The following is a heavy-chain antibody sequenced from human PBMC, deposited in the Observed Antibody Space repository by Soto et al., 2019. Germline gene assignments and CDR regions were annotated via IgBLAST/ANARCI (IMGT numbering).Heavy chain of an antibody. CDR3: ARVDYGDYPWFDP. CDR2: VYYNGST. Sequence: QVQLQESGPGLVKPSDTLSLTCSVSGGSVSSHLYYWGWIRQPPGNGLEWIANVYYNGSTNYKPSLKSRVTISVDTSKNQFSLKLSSVTAADTAVYYCARVDYGDYPWFDPWGQGTPVTVSS. D-gene: IGHD4-17*01. CDR1: GGSVSSHLYY. J-gene: IGHJ5*02. V-gene: IGHV4-61*01.